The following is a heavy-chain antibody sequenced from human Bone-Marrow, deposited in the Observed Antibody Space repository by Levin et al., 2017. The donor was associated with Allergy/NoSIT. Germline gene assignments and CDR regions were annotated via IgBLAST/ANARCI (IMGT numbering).Heavy chain of an antibody. J-gene: IGHJ4*02. CDR2: INHSGST. Sequence: SETLSLTCAVYGGSFSGYYWSWIRQPPGKGLEWIGEINHSGSTNYNPSLKSRVTISVDTSKNQFSLKLSSVTAADTAVYYCARSTKVQYYDYVWGSYRSQRGLDYWGQGTLVTVSS. D-gene: IGHD3-16*02. V-gene: IGHV4-34*01. CDR1: GGSFSGYY. CDR3: ARSTKVQYYDYVWGSYRSQRGLDY.